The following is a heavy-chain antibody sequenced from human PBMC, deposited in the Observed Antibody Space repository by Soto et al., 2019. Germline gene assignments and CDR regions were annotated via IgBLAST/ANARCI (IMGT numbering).Heavy chain of an antibody. CDR1: GGSFSGYY. Sequence: PSEALSLTCAVYGGSFSGYYWSWIRQPPGKGLEWIGEIYHSGSTNYNPSLKSRVTISVDTSKNQFSLRLASVTAADTAFYYCGSVRPSGYVLSWGQGTLVTVSS. CDR3: GSVRPSGYVLS. D-gene: IGHD6-25*01. J-gene: IGHJ5*02. CDR2: IYHSGST. V-gene: IGHV4-34*01.